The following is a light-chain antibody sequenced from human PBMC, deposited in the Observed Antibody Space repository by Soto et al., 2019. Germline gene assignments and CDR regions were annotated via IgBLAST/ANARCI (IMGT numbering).Light chain of an antibody. CDR1: QSVGIY. CDR2: DAS. V-gene: IGKV3-11*01. J-gene: IGKJ5*01. CDR3: QYRNTWPPA. Sequence: EIVLTQSPATLSLSPGERATLSCRASQSVGIYLGWYQQRPGQAPRLLIYDASNRAAGIPVRFSGSGSGTDFILTINSLEPEDFAVYYCQYRNTWPPAFGQGTRLEIK.